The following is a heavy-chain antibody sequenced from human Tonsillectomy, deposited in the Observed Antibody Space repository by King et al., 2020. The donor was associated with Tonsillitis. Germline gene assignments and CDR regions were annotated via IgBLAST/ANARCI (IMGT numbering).Heavy chain of an antibody. CDR2: IRSKGNSDAT. Sequence: VQLVESGGGLVQPGGSLKLSCAASGFTFSGSAMHWVRQASGKGLEWIGRIRSKGNSDATAYAASVKGRFSISRDDSKNTAYLQMNSLKTEDTAVYYCTRWCDYYYYYMDVWGKGTTVTVSS. V-gene: IGHV3-73*01. CDR3: TRWCDYYYYYMDV. CDR1: GFTFSGSA. J-gene: IGHJ6*03. D-gene: IGHD2-8*02.